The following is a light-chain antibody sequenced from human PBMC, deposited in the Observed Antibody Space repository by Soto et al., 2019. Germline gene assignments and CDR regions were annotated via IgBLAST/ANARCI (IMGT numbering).Light chain of an antibody. V-gene: IGKV2-28*01. CDR1: QSLLFSNGYTY. CDR3: MQNLQAPWT. J-gene: IGKJ1*01. Sequence: DIVMTQSPLSLPVTPGEPASISCRSSQSLLFSNGYTYLDWYLQKPGQSPQLLIYLGSNRASGVPDRFSGSGSGTDFTLKISRVEAEDVGIYYCMQNLQAPWTFGQGTKVEIK. CDR2: LGS.